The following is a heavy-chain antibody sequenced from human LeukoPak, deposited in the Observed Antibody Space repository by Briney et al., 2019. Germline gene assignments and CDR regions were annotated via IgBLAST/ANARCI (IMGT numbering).Heavy chain of an antibody. Sequence: GGSLRVSCAASGFTFSSHSMSWVRQAPGKGLEWVSYISGGSSSIYYADSVKGRFTISRDNAKNSLYLQMNSLRDEDTAVYYCARERITGTYESYFDYWGQGTLVTVSS. CDR1: GFTFSSHS. J-gene: IGHJ4*02. CDR2: ISGGSSSI. V-gene: IGHV3-48*02. D-gene: IGHD1-20*01. CDR3: ARERITGTYESYFDY.